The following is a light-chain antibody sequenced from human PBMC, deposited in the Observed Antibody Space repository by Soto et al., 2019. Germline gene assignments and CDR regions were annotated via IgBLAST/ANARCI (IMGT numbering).Light chain of an antibody. Sequence: SYELTQPPSVSVSPGQIASITCSGDKLGDKYACWYQQKPGQSPVLVIYQDNKRPSAIPERFSGSNSGNTATLTISGTQAMDEADYYCQAWDSSTAVFGGGTKLTVL. CDR2: QDN. CDR3: QAWDSSTAV. V-gene: IGLV3-1*01. CDR1: KLGDKY. J-gene: IGLJ2*01.